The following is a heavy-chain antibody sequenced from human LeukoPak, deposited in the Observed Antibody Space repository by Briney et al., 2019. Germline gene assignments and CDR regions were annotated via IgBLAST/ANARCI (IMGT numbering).Heavy chain of an antibody. D-gene: IGHD1-1*01. Sequence: TSVKVSCKASGFTFTSSAVQWVRQARGQGLEWIGWIVVGSGNTNYAQKFQERVTINRDMSTSTAYMELSSLRSVDTAVYYCATDDVTTGTKTALGYWGQGTLVTVSS. CDR1: GFTFTSSA. CDR3: ATDDVTTGTKTALGY. J-gene: IGHJ4*02. V-gene: IGHV1-58*01. CDR2: IVVGSGNT.